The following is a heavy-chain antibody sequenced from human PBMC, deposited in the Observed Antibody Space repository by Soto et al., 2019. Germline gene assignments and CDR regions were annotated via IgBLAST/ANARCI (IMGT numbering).Heavy chain of an antibody. Sequence: QVQLVQSGTEVKKPGASVKVSCKASGYTFSNFGPSWVRQAPGQGLEWMGWISPSNGQTIYAQNFHGRVTMTTDTSTATAHMELRSLISDDTAVYYCARVIMIFGVANLGSYFDYWGQGTRVTVSA. CDR1: GYTFSNFG. D-gene: IGHD3-3*01. CDR2: ISPSNGQT. J-gene: IGHJ4*02. CDR3: ARVIMIFGVANLGSYFDY. V-gene: IGHV1-18*01.